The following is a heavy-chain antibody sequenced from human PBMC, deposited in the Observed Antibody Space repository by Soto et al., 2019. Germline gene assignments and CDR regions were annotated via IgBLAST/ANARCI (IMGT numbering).Heavy chain of an antibody. CDR2: ISYDGSNK. D-gene: IGHD6-19*01. CDR1: GFTFSSYG. CDR3: AKDRTSYSSGWPH. J-gene: IGHJ4*02. Sequence: PGGSLRLSCAASGFTFSSYGMHWVRQAPGKGLEWVAVISYDGSNKYYADSVKGRFTISRDNSKNTLYLQMNSLRAEDTAVYCCAKDRTSYSSGWPHWGQGTLVTVSS. V-gene: IGHV3-30*18.